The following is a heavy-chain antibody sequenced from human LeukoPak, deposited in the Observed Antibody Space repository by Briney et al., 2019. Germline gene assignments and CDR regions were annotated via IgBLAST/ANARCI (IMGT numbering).Heavy chain of an antibody. V-gene: IGHV3-21*01. CDR3: ARAAGYDYDN. D-gene: IGHD5-12*01. CDR1: GFTFSSYI. CDR2: ISSSSTYI. J-gene: IGHJ4*02. Sequence: PGGSLRLFCAASGFTFSSYIMNWVRQAPGKGLEWVASISSSSTYIYYTDSVKGRFTISRDNAKNSLYLQMNSLGAEDTAVYYCARAAGYDYDNWGQGTLVTVSS.